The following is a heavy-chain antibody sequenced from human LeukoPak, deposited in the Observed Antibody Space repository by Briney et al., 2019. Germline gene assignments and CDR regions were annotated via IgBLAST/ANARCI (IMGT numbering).Heavy chain of an antibody. CDR3: ARSGSSWSKFWYFDY. CDR1: GYTFSDYY. J-gene: IGHJ4*02. Sequence: ASVKVSCKASGYTFSDYYIHWVRQAPGEGLEWMASINAKSGYTKYAQKFQGRVTMTRDTSISTAYMELSRLRSDDTAVYYCARSGSSWSKFWYFDYWGQGTLVTVSS. CDR2: INAKSGYT. V-gene: IGHV1-2*02. D-gene: IGHD3-9*01.